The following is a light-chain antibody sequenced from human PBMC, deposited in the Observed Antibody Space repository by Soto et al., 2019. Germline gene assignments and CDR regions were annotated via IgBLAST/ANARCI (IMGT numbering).Light chain of an antibody. J-gene: IGLJ2*01. Sequence: QSVLTQPASVSGSPGQSITISCSGTSSDVGGYDHVSWYQHHPGEAPKLMIYEVSYRPSGVSTRFSGSKSGNTASLTISVLQAEDEADYYCSSYTSSSTGGLFGGGTKLTVL. V-gene: IGLV2-14*01. CDR1: SSDVGGYDH. CDR3: SSYTSSSTGGL. CDR2: EVS.